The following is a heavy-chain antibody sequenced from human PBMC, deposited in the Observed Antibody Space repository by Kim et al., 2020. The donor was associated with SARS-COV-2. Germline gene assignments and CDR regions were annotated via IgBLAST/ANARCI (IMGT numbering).Heavy chain of an antibody. CDR3: ARSNYYGSGSYYTGWFDP. V-gene: IGHV4-59*01. J-gene: IGHJ5*02. Sequence: KSRVTISVDTSKNQFSLKLSSVTAADTAVYYCARSNYYGSGSYYTGWFDPWGQGTLVTVSS. D-gene: IGHD3-10*01.